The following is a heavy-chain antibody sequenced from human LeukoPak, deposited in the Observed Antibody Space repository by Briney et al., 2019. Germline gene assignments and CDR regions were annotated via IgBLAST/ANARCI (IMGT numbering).Heavy chain of an antibody. CDR1: GGSFSAYY. Sequence: PSETLSLTCAVHGGSFSAYYWSWIRQSREKGLEWIGEMSHSGSTNYNPSLKSRVTISVDMSKNQFSLKLSSVTASDTAVYYCASATPFRDYYDSSGYYVHAFDIWGQGTMVTVSS. J-gene: IGHJ3*02. CDR3: ASATPFRDYYDSSGYYVHAFDI. V-gene: IGHV4-34*01. CDR2: MSHSGST. D-gene: IGHD3-22*01.